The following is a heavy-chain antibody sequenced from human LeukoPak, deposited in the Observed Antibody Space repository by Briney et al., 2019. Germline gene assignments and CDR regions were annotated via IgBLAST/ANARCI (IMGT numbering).Heavy chain of an antibody. CDR3: ARDIDGYNPRKPYDAFDI. CDR2: IIPIFGTA. J-gene: IGHJ3*02. CDR1: GGTFSSYA. D-gene: IGHD5-24*01. Sequence: EASVKVSCKASGGTFSSYAISWVRQAPGQGLEWMGGIIPIFGTANYAQKFQGRVTITADESTSTAYMELSSLRSEDTAVYYCARDIDGYNPRKPYDAFDIWGQGTMVTVSS. V-gene: IGHV1-69*13.